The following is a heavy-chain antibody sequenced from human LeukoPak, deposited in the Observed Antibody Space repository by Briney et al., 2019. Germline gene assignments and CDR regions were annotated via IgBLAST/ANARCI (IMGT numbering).Heavy chain of an antibody. CDR1: GFTFRTYG. Sequence: GGSLRLSCAASGFTFRTYGMHWVRQAPGKGLEWVAFIRYDGTDKYYADSVKGRFTISRDNSKNTLYLQMNSLRAEDTAVYYCAKDLFGVRGGTNWGQGTLVTVSS. J-gene: IGHJ4*02. D-gene: IGHD3-10*01. CDR3: AKDLFGVRGGTN. V-gene: IGHV3-30*02. CDR2: IRYDGTDK.